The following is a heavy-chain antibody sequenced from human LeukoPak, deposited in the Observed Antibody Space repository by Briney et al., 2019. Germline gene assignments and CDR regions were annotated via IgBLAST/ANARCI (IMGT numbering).Heavy chain of an antibody. J-gene: IGHJ4*02. CDR1: GFTFSAYA. D-gene: IGHD1-1*01. V-gene: IGHV3-64D*09. Sequence: GSLRLSCSASGFTFSAYAMYWVRHAPGKGLEYVSGISNNGGSSFYADSVKGRFTISRDNSKNTLYLQMSSLRAEDTAVYYCVKITSVTGGDCWGQGTRLTVSS. CDR2: ISNNGGSS. CDR3: VKITSVTGGDC.